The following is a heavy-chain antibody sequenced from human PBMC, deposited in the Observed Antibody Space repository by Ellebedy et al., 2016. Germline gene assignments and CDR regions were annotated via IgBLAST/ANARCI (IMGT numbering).Heavy chain of an antibody. Sequence: GGSLRLXXAASGFTFSSYSMNWVRQAPGKGLEWVSSISSSSSYIYYADSVKGRFTISRDNAKNSLYLQMNSLRAEDTAVYYCASGGGGSYYGANYWGQGTLVTVSS. J-gene: IGHJ4*02. V-gene: IGHV3-21*01. D-gene: IGHD1-26*01. CDR3: ASGGGGSYYGANY. CDR1: GFTFSSYS. CDR2: ISSSSSYI.